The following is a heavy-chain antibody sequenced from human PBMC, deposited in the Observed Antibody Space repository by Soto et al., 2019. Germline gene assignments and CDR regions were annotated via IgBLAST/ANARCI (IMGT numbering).Heavy chain of an antibody. CDR2: VYHRGTT. J-gene: IGHJ4*02. D-gene: IGHD5-18*01. CDR1: GASTSNYH. CDR3: ALGGYNYGRPFDF. Sequence: SVSGASTSNYHYSWIRQSPGKGLEWIGYVYHRGTTYYTPSLKSRVNMSVDTSTNEFYLNLKSVTAADTAVYYCALGGYNYGRPFDFWGQGTLVTVSS. V-gene: IGHV4-59*01.